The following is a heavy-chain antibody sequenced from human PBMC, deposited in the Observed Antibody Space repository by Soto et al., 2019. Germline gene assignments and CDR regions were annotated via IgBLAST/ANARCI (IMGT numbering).Heavy chain of an antibody. D-gene: IGHD6-19*01. J-gene: IGHJ4*02. CDR1: GFSFSGSA. V-gene: IGHV3-73*01. CDR2: IRSKANSYAT. CDR3: TRHEIAVAGKIEIDY. Sequence: PGGSLRLSCAASGFSFSGSAMHWVRQASGKGLEWVGRIRSKANSYATAYAASVKGRFTISRDDSKNTAYLQMNSLKTEDTAVYYCTRHEIAVAGKIEIDYWGQGTLVTVSS.